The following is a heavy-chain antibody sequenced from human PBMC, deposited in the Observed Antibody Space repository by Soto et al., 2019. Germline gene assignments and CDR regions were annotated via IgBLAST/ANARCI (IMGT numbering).Heavy chain of an antibody. CDR3: ANKDYYGSGSCFDY. Sequence: GESLKISCAASGFTFSSDWMHWVRQAPGKGLVWVSRINTDGSGTSYVDSVKGRFTITRDNSKNTLYLQMNSLRAEDTAVYYCANKDYYGSGSCFDYWGQGTLVTVSS. J-gene: IGHJ4*02. CDR2: INTDGSGT. V-gene: IGHV3-74*01. CDR1: GFTFSSDW. D-gene: IGHD3-10*01.